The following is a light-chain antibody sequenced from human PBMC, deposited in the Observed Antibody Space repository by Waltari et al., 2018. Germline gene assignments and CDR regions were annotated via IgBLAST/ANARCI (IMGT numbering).Light chain of an antibody. CDR2: DAS. CDR3: QHYDNLLFT. J-gene: IGKJ3*01. CDR1: QDISNS. V-gene: IGKV1-33*01. Sequence: DIQMTQSPSSLSASVGDRVTITCQASQDISNSLNWYQQKPGKAPKLLIYDASNLERGVPSMFSGSGSGTDFTFTINSLQPEDFATYYCQHYDNLLFTFGPGTKVDFK.